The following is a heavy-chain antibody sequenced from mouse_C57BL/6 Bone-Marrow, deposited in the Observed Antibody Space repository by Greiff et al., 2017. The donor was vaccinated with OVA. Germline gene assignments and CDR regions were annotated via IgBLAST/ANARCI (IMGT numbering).Heavy chain of an antibody. D-gene: IGHD1-1*01. CDR2: IWSGGST. CDR1: GFSLTSYG. CDR3: ARRDYYGSSPFAY. Sequence: VQVVESGPGLVQPSQSLSITCTVSGFSLTSYGVHWVRQSPGKGLEWLGVIWSGGSTDYNAAFISRLSISKDNSKSQVFFKMNSLQADDTAIYYCARRDYYGSSPFAYWGQGTLVTVSA. J-gene: IGHJ3*01. V-gene: IGHV2-2*01.